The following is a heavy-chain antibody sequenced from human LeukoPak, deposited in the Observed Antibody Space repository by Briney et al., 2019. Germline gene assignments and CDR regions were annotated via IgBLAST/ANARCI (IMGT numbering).Heavy chain of an antibody. CDR3: ARSGRWFGEQSLIPDY. J-gene: IGHJ4*02. CDR2: IIPILGIA. D-gene: IGHD3-10*01. Sequence: SVKVSCKASGGTFCSYAISWVRQAPGQGLEWMGRIIPILGIANYAQKFQGRVTITADKSTSTAYMELSSLRSEDTAVYYCARSGRWFGEQSLIPDYWGQGTLVTVSS. V-gene: IGHV1-69*04. CDR1: GGTFCSYA.